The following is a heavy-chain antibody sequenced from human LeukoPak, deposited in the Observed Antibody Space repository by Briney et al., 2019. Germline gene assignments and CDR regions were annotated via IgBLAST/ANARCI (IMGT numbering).Heavy chain of an antibody. J-gene: IGHJ6*03. V-gene: IGHV3-13*01. Sequence: GGSLRLSCAASGFTFSSFDMHWVRQPTGQGLEWVSTIGTASDTYYPGSVKGRFTLSRDNAKNSLYLQMNSLTAGDTAVYYCARGPPRAKYYYMDVWGKGTTVTVSS. CDR3: ARGPPRAKYYYMDV. CDR2: IGTASDT. CDR1: GFTFSSFD.